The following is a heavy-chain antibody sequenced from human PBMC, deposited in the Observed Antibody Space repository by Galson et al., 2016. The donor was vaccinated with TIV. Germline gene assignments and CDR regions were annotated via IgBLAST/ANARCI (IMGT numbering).Heavy chain of an antibody. CDR3: ARRGPLMKAAFDYLDS. CDR2: ISESGGAR. CDR1: GFTFSDFA. Sequence: SLRLSCAGSGFTFSDFALHWVRQAPGKGLKWVAAISESGGARFCADSVKGRCTVSRDNSKNTLYLQMDGLKVEDTAVYYCARRGPLMKAAFDYLDSWGQGTLLTVSS. J-gene: IGHJ4*02. V-gene: IGHV3-30*01.